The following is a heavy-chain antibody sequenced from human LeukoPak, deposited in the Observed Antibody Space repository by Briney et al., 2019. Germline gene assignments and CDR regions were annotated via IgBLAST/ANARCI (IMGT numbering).Heavy chain of an antibody. Sequence: SVKVSCKASEGTFSSYAISWVRQAPGQGLEWMGGIIPIFGTANYAQKFQGRVTITADESTSTAYMELSSLRSEDTAVYYCARGGSGVEEGYYFDYWGQGTLVTVSS. V-gene: IGHV1-69*13. CDR2: IIPIFGTA. D-gene: IGHD6-25*01. CDR3: ARGGSGVEEGYYFDY. CDR1: EGTFSSYA. J-gene: IGHJ4*02.